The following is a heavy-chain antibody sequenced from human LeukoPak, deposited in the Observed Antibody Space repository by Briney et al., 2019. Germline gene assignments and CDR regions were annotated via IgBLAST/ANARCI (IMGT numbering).Heavy chain of an antibody. J-gene: IGHJ4*02. D-gene: IGHD3-16*01. CDR2: IYYSGST. Sequence: MTSETLSLTCTVSGGSISSYYWSWIRQPPGKGLEWIGYIYYSGSTNYNPSLKSRVTISVDTSKNQFSLKLSSVTAADTAVYYCARGELFNHCFDYWGQGTLVTVSS. CDR3: ARGELFNHCFDY. V-gene: IGHV4-59*08. CDR1: GGSISSYY.